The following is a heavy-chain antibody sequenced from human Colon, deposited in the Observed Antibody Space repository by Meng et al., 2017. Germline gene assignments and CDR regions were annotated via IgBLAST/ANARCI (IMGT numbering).Heavy chain of an antibody. CDR3: ARDGPGKRLSS. V-gene: IGHV4-31*03. Sequence: QVQLTESGPGLVKPSQTLSLTCTVSGASFTSGGYYWTWIRQRPGKGLEWIGYIYYTGSSYYNPSPKSRLTISVDRSKSLFSLNLTSVTAADTAVYFCARDGPGKRLSSWGPGKLVTVSS. J-gene: IGHJ5*02. CDR1: GASFTSGGYY. CDR2: IYYTGSS.